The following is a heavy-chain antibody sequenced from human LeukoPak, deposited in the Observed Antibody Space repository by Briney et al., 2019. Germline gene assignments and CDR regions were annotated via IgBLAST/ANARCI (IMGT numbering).Heavy chain of an antibody. V-gene: IGHV3-30*02. CDR3: ARIWRTAAVEDYYYIDV. Sequence: GGSLRLSCAASGFTFSSYGMHWVRQAPGKGLEWVAFIRYDGSNKHYADSVKGRFTNSRDNSKNTLYLQMNSLRAEDTAVYYCARIWRTAAVEDYYYIDVWGKGTSVTVSS. J-gene: IGHJ6*03. CDR2: IRYDGSNK. CDR1: GFTFSSYG. D-gene: IGHD6-13*01.